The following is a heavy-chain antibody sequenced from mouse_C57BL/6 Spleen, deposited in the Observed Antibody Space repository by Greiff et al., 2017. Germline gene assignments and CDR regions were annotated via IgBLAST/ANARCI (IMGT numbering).Heavy chain of an antibody. CDR1: GYKFKDDY. J-gene: IGHJ2*01. CDR3: TTLYDYDGVGY. D-gene: IGHD2-4*01. CDR2: IDPENGDT. V-gene: IGHV14-4*01. Sequence: EVQLQQSGAELVRPGASVKLSCTASGYKFKDDYMNWVKQRPEQGLEWIGGIDPENGDTEYASKFQGKATITADTASNTAYLQLSSLTSEDTAVYYCTTLYDYDGVGYWGQGTTLTVSS.